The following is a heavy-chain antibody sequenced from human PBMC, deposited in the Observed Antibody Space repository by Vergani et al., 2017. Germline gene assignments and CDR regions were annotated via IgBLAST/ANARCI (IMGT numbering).Heavy chain of an antibody. Sequence: QEQLVQSGAEVRKPGASVKVSCKASGYNFTSFDISWVRQAPGQGLEWMGRIIPILGIANYAQKFQGRVTITADKSTSTAYMELSSLRSEDTAVYYCASSMIFDWFDPWGQGTLVTVSS. CDR1: GYNFTSFD. CDR3: ASSMIFDWFDP. D-gene: IGHD3-22*01. V-gene: IGHV1-69*04. CDR2: IIPILGIA. J-gene: IGHJ5*02.